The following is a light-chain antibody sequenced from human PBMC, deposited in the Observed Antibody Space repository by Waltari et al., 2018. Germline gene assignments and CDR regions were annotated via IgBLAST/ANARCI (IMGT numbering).Light chain of an antibody. Sequence: EIVLTQSPAPLSWSPGERATLSSRASQSVSSYLAWYQQKPGQAPRLLIYDASNRATGIPARFSGSGSGTDFTLTISSLEPEDFAVYYCQQRSNWPPMYTFGQGTKLEIK. CDR3: QQRSNWPPMYT. J-gene: IGKJ2*01. V-gene: IGKV3-11*01. CDR1: QSVSSY. CDR2: DAS.